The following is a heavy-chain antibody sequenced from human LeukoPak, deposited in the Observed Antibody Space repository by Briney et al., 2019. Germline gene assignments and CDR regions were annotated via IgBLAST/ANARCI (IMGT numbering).Heavy chain of an antibody. V-gene: IGHV3-7*01. Sequence: PGGSLRLSCAASGFTFSSYGMHWVRQAPGKGLEWVANIKQDGSEKYYVDSVKGRFTISRDNAKNSLYLQMNSLRAEDTAVYYCARTRYSSSWYYYYGMDVWGQGTTVTVSS. CDR3: ARTRYSSSWYYYYGMDV. J-gene: IGHJ6*02. CDR1: GFTFSSYG. D-gene: IGHD6-13*01. CDR2: IKQDGSEK.